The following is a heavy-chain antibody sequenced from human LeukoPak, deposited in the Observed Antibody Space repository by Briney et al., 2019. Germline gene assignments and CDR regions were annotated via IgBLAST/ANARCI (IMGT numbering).Heavy chain of an antibody. V-gene: IGHV3-66*01. CDR3: ARARGDYVFDY. CDR1: GFTVSSNY. Sequence: GGSLRLSCAASGFTVSSNYMSWVRQAPGKGLEWVSVIYSGGSTYYADSVKGRFTISRDNSKNTLYLQMSSLRAEDTAVYYCARARGDYVFDYWGQGTLVTVSS. CDR2: IYSGGST. J-gene: IGHJ4*02. D-gene: IGHD4-17*01.